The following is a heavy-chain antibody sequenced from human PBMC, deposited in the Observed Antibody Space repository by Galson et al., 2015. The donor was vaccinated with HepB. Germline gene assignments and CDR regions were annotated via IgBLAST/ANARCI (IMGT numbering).Heavy chain of an antibody. CDR1: GGTFSSYA. Sequence: SVKVSCKASGGTFSSYAISWVRQAPGQGLEWMGGIIPIFGTANYAQKFQGRVTITADESTSTAYMELSSLRSEDTAVYYCARCGGEYYYDSSGDAFDIWGQGTMVTVSS. CDR2: IIPIFGTA. V-gene: IGHV1-69*13. D-gene: IGHD3-22*01. CDR3: ARCGGEYYYDSSGDAFDI. J-gene: IGHJ3*02.